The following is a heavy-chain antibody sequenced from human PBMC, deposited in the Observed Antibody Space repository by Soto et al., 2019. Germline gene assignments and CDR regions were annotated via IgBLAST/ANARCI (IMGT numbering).Heavy chain of an antibody. CDR1: GFTFSSYT. D-gene: IGHD6-13*01. V-gene: IGHV3-23*01. CDR2: ISGDGGAT. Sequence: GGSLSLSCAASGFTFSSYTVSWVRQPPGKGLEWVSAISGDGGATYYAGSVQGRFTISRDNSKNTLYLQMNSLGAEDTAIYYCAKFKGIGTPNNYFDYWGQGTLVTVSS. J-gene: IGHJ4*02. CDR3: AKFKGIGTPNNYFDY.